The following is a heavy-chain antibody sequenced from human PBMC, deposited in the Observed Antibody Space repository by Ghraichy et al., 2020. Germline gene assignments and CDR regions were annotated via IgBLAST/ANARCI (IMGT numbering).Heavy chain of an antibody. CDR3: AKDVAPNFLEWFCDY. V-gene: IGHV3-30*18. D-gene: IGHD3-3*01. J-gene: IGHJ4*02. CDR2: ISYDGSNK. Sequence: GGSLRLSCAASGFTFSSYGMHWVRQAPGKGLEWVAVISYDGSNKYYADSVKGRFTISRDNSKNTLYLQMNSLRAEDTAVYYCAKDVAPNFLEWFCDYWGQGTLVTVSS. CDR1: GFTFSSYG.